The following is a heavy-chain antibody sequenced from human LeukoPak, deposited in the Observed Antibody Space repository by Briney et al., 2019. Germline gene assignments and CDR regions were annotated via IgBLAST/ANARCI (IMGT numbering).Heavy chain of an antibody. Sequence: SETLSLTCTASGGSISSCYWSWIRQPPGKGLEWIGYIYYSGSTNYNPSLKSRVTISVDTSKNQFSLKLGSVTAADTAVYYCARAIIYGSGSYLDYWGQGTLVTVSS. J-gene: IGHJ4*02. CDR2: IYYSGST. V-gene: IGHV4-59*08. CDR1: GGSISSCY. CDR3: ARAIIYGSGSYLDY. D-gene: IGHD3-10*01.